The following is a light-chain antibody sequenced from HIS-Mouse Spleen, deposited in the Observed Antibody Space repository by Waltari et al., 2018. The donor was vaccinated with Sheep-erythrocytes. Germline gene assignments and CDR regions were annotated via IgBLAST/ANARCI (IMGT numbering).Light chain of an antibody. Sequence: EIVMTQSPATLSVYLGERATLSCRASQSVSSNLAWYQQKPGQAPRLLIYGASTRATGIPARFSGSGSGTEFTLTISSMQSEDFAVYYCQQYNNWPPGTFGQGTKLEIK. CDR1: QSVSSN. V-gene: IGKV3-15*01. CDR2: GAS. J-gene: IGKJ2*02. CDR3: QQYNNWPPGT.